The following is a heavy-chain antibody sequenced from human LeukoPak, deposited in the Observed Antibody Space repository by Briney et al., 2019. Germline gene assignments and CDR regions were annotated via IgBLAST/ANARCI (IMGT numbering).Heavy chain of an antibody. CDR2: ISSSGSPI. D-gene: IGHD3-16*01. Sequence: PGGSLRLSCVVSGFTFGNEEMNWLRQTPGKGLEWVAYISSSGSPIHYGDSVKGRFTISGDNAKNSLYLQMNSLRTEDTGVYYCARGGNYAPFDYWGQGALVAVSS. V-gene: IGHV3-48*03. CDR1: GFTFGNEE. J-gene: IGHJ4*02. CDR3: ARGGNYAPFDY.